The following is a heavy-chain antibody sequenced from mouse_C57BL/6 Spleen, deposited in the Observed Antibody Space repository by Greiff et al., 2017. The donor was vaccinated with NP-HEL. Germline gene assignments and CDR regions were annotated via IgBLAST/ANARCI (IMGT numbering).Heavy chain of an antibody. Sequence: QVQLQQPGAELVMPGASVKLSCKASGYTFTSYWMHWVKQRPGQGLEWIGEIDPSDSYTNYNQKFKGKSTLTVDKSSSTAYMQLSSLTSEDSAVYYCARSGSNFKAWFAYWGQGTLVTVSA. J-gene: IGHJ3*01. CDR1: GYTFTSYW. V-gene: IGHV1-69*01. D-gene: IGHD2-5*01. CDR2: IDPSDSYT. CDR3: ARSGSNFKAWFAY.